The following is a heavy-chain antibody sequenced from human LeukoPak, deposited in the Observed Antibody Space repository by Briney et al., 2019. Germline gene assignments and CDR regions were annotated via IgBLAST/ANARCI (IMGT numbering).Heavy chain of an antibody. J-gene: IGHJ4*02. CDR2: IKQDGSEK. CDR1: TRYFTNYW. V-gene: IGHV3-7*01. CDR3: ARFGGATFAQAFFDY. Sequence: PGGSLRLSCTASTRYFTNYWMHWVRQVPGKGLEWVANIKQDGSEKYYVDSVKGRFTISRDNAQNSLYLQMNSLRAEDTAVYYCARFGGATFAQAFFDYWGQGTLVTVSS. D-gene: IGHD4-23*01.